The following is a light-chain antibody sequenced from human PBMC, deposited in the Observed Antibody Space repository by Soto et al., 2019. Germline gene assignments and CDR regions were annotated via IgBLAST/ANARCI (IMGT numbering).Light chain of an antibody. CDR3: VLYMGSGAG. V-gene: IGLV8-61*01. CDR2: STN. CDR1: SGSVSTSYY. Sequence: QTVVTQEPSFSVSPGGTVTLTCGLSSGSVSTSYYPSWYQQTPGQAPRTLIYSTNTRSSGVPDRFSGSILGNKAALTITGAQADDESDYYCVLYMGSGAGFGGGTKLTVL. J-gene: IGLJ2*01.